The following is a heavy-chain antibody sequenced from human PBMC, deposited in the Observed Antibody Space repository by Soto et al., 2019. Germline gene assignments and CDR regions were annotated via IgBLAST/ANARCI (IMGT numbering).Heavy chain of an antibody. J-gene: IGHJ6*02. CDR1: GYTFTSYD. D-gene: IGHD1-1*01. CDR3: ARERTGTTSMDV. V-gene: IGHV1-8*01. Sequence: QVQLVQSGAEVKKPGASVKVSCKASGYTFTSYDINWVRQTTGQGLEWMGWMNPNSGNTGYAQKFQGRVTMTRNTSMSTAYMELSSLRSEDTAVYYCARERTGTTSMDVWGQGTTVTVSS. CDR2: MNPNSGNT.